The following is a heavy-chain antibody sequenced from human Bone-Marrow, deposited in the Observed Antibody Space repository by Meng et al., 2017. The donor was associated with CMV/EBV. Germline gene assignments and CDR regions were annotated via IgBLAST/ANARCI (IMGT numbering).Heavy chain of an antibody. CDR3: AKDGGAGWFDP. CDR2: ISYDGSNK. D-gene: IGHD3-16*01. CDR1: GVTFSRYG. Sequence: CAASGVTFSRYGMHWVRQAPGKGLEWVAVISYDGSNKYYADSVKGRFTISRDNSKNTLYLQMNSLRAEDTAVYYCAKDGGAGWFDPWGQGTLVTVSS. J-gene: IGHJ5*02. V-gene: IGHV3-30*18.